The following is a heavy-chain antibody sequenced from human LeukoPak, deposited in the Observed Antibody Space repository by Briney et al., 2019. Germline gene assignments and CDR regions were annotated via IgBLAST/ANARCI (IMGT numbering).Heavy chain of an antibody. J-gene: IGHJ4*02. Sequence: GGSLRLSCTTSGFTFSDYSVNWVRQAPGKGLEWVSSINSRSNYIFYADSVKGRFTVSRDNSKNTLYLQMNSLRAEDTAVYYCAKDLRYGETDYWGQGTLVTVSS. CDR2: INSRSNYI. CDR1: GFTFSDYS. V-gene: IGHV3-21*04. D-gene: IGHD4-17*01. CDR3: AKDLRYGETDY.